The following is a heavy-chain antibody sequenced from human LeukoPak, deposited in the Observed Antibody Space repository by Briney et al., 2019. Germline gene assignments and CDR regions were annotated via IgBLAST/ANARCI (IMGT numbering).Heavy chain of an antibody. J-gene: IGHJ4*02. CDR2: IYSGGTT. D-gene: IGHD6-19*01. Sequence: GGSLRLSCAASGFTVSRDYMSWVRQAPGKGLEWVSVIYSGGTTYYADSVKGRFTISRDNSKNTLYLQMNSLRVEDTAVYYCARDRRAVALGPDRAPDYWGQGALVTVSS. CDR3: ARDRRAVALGPDRAPDY. CDR1: GFTVSRDY. V-gene: IGHV3-66*01.